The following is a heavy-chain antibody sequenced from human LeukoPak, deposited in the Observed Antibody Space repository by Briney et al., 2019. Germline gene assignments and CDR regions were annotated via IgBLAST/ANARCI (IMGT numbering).Heavy chain of an antibody. Sequence: SETLSLTCPVTGGSLSRYYWSWLRQPPGKGLEGIGYIYYSGSTNYNPSLKSRVTISVDTSKNQFSLKLSSVTAADTAVYYCARGSYRYGLDYWGQGTLVTVSS. CDR1: GGSLSRYY. V-gene: IGHV4-59*01. D-gene: IGHD3-16*02. CDR2: IYYSGST. CDR3: ARGSYRYGLDY. J-gene: IGHJ4*02.